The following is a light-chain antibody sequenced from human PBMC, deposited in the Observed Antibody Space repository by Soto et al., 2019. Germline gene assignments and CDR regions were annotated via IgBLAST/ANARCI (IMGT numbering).Light chain of an antibody. Sequence: EIVLTQSPGTLSLSPGETATLSCRASQSVAGSSLAWYQQKPGQAPRLLIYGASSRATGVPDRFGGRGSGTDFTLTISRLEPEDFAVYYCQQYVSSPTITFGQGTRLEIK. J-gene: IGKJ5*01. CDR2: GAS. V-gene: IGKV3-20*01. CDR1: QSVAGSS. CDR3: QQYVSSPTIT.